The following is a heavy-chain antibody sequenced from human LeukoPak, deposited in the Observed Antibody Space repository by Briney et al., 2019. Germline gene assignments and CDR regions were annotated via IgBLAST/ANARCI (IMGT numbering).Heavy chain of an antibody. D-gene: IGHD3-10*01. CDR1: GFTFSSYA. V-gene: IGHV3-23*01. J-gene: IGHJ4*02. CDR3: ARGGDYYGSGSYYTDTLFDY. Sequence: QPGGSLRLSCAASGFTFSSYAMSWVRQAPGKGLEWVSAFSGSGGSTYYADSVKGRFTISRDNSKNTLYLQMNSLRAEDTAVYYCARGGDYYGSGSYYTDTLFDYWGQGTLVTVSS. CDR2: FSGSGGST.